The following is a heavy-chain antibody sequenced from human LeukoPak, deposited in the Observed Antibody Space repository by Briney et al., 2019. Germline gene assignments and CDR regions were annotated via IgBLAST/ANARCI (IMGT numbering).Heavy chain of an antibody. CDR1: GCTFSSYA. V-gene: IGHV3-23*01. CDR2: ISGSGGST. Sequence: GGSLRLSCAASGCTFSSYAMSWVRQAPGKGLEWVSAISGSGGSTYYADSVKGRFTISRDNSKNTLYLQMNSLRAEDTAVYYCAKDYYDILTGQYDYWGQGTLVTVSS. CDR3: AKDYYDILTGQYDY. D-gene: IGHD3-9*01. J-gene: IGHJ4*02.